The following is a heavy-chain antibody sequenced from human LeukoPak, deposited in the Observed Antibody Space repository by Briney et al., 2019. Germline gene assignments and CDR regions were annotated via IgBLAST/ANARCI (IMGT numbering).Heavy chain of an antibody. CDR3: ARDPSSGWYGAFDI. D-gene: IGHD6-19*01. CDR1: GFTFSSYG. V-gene: IGHV3-33*01. Sequence: GGSLRLSCAASGFTFSSYGMHWVRQAPGKGLEWVAVIWYDGSNKYYADSVKGRFTISRDNAKNSLYLQMNSLRDEDTAVYYCARDPSSGWYGAFDIWGQGTMVTVSS. CDR2: IWYDGSNK. J-gene: IGHJ3*02.